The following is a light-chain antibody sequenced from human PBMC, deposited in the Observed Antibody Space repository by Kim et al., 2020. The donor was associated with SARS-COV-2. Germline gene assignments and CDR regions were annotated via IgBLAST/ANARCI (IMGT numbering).Light chain of an antibody. CDR3: AAWDDSLNAWL. V-gene: IGLV1-44*01. J-gene: IGLJ3*02. Sequence: GQGVTISCSGSRSNIGINTVHWFQQLPGTAPKRLIYDYDKRPSGVPDRSSGSRSGDSASLAISGLQSEDEADYYCAAWDDSLNAWLFGGGTKLTVL. CDR1: RSNIGINT. CDR2: DYD.